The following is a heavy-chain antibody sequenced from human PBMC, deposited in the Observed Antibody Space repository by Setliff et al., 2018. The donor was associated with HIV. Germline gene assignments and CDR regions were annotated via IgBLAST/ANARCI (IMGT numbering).Heavy chain of an antibody. D-gene: IGHD2-2*01. J-gene: IGHJ6*02. Sequence: GGSLRLSCAASGFTFSTYAMHWVRQAPGKGLQWVAVISYDGSNKYYADSVKGRFTISRENAKNSLYLQMSSLRAEDTAIYYCARSEKYCSSVSCFRGCYGMDVWGHGATVTVSS. V-gene: IGHV3-30*04. CDR2: ISYDGSNK. CDR1: GFTFSTYA. CDR3: ARSEKYCSSVSCFRGCYGMDV.